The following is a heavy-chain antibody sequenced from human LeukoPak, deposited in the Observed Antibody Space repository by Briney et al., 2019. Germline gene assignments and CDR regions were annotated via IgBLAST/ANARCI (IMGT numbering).Heavy chain of an antibody. CDR1: GGTFSSYA. J-gene: IGHJ6*03. V-gene: IGHV1-69*05. CDR3: ARAIAVAGYYMDV. Sequence: SVKVSCKASGGTFSSYAISWVRQAPGQGLEWMGGIIPIFGTANYAQKFQGRVTMTRDMSTSTVYMELSSLRSEDTAVYYCARAIAVAGYYMDVWGKGTTVTVSS. D-gene: IGHD6-19*01. CDR2: IIPIFGTA.